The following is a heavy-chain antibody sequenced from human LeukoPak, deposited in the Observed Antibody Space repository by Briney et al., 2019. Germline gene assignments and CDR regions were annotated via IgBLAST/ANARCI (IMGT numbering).Heavy chain of an antibody. Sequence: ASVKVSCKASGYTFTSYAMHWVRQAPGQRLEWMGWINAGNGNTKYPQKFQGRVTITRDTSASTACMELSSLRSEDTAVYYCARGTLELPYYYYGMDVWGQGTTVTVSS. CDR2: INAGNGNT. D-gene: IGHD1-7*01. V-gene: IGHV1-3*01. J-gene: IGHJ6*02. CDR3: ARGTLELPYYYYGMDV. CDR1: GYTFTSYA.